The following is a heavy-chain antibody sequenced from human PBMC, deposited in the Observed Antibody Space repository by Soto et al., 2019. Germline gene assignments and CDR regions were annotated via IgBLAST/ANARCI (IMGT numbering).Heavy chain of an antibody. V-gene: IGHV4-59*08. CDR1: GGSISAYY. CDR3: ARHPGYYDVLTGYSTYYXDS. Sequence: SETLSLTCTVSGGSISAYYWSWIRQPPGKGLEWIGYIYYRGNTNYNPSFKSRVTISVDTSKDQFSLRLSSVTAADTAVYYCARHPGYYDVLTGYSTYYXDSWGQGTLVTVS. D-gene: IGHD3-9*01. CDR2: IYYRGNT. J-gene: IGHJ4*02.